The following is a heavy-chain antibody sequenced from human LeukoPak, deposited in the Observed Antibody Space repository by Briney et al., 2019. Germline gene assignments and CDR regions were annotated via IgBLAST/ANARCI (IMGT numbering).Heavy chain of an antibody. CDR2: ISNSGSPI. CDR1: GFTFDSYS. D-gene: IGHD4-11*01. Sequence: GGSLRLSCVVSGFTFDSYSMNWVRQAPGKGLEWISYISNSGSPIYYADSVKGRFTISRDKDKSSLYLQINSLAADDTAVYYCARGLALGLTVTPKAFDYWGQGTLVTVSS. V-gene: IGHV3-48*01. J-gene: IGHJ4*02. CDR3: ARGLALGLTVTPKAFDY.